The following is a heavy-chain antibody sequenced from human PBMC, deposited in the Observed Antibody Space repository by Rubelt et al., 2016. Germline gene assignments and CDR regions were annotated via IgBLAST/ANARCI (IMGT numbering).Heavy chain of an antibody. Sequence: QVQLVQSGAEVKKPGASVKVSCKASGYTFTSYGISWVRQAPGQGLEWMGWISAYNGNTNYAQKLQGRATMTTGTATSTPCRERRGVRSDDSAVNYCARERDDYGDYWGQGTLVTVSS. J-gene: IGHJ4*02. CDR3: ARERDDYGDY. V-gene: IGHV1-18*01. CDR1: GYTFTSYG. CDR2: ISAYNGNT. D-gene: IGHD5-24*01.